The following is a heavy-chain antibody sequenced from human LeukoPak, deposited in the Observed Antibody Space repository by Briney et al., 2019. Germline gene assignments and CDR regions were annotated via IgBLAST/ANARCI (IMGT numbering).Heavy chain of an antibody. Sequence: PGGSLRLSCAASGFTFNNYTINWVRQAPGKGREWVSSISGGRTYIFYADSLKGRFTISRDNAKNSVYLQMNSLRVDDTAVYYCARVFYNSGWPTHVGAFDIWGQGTMVTVSP. CDR3: ARVFYNSGWPTHVGAFDI. CDR2: ISGGRTYI. CDR1: GFTFNNYT. J-gene: IGHJ3*02. D-gene: IGHD6-19*01. V-gene: IGHV3-21*01.